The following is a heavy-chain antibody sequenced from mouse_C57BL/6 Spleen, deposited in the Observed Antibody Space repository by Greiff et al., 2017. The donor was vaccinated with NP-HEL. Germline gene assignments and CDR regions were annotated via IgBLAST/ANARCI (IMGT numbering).Heavy chain of an antibody. CDR2: INPGSGGT. D-gene: IGHD1-1*01. J-gene: IGHJ4*01. CDR3: AREDYYGSSYEAMDY. CDR1: GYAFTNYL. Sequence: VQLQQSGAELVRPGTSVKVSCKASGYAFTNYLIEWVKQRPGQGLEWIGVINPGSGGTNYNEKFKGKATLTADRSSSTAYLQLSSLTSEDSAVYFCAREDYYGSSYEAMDYWGQGTSVTVSS. V-gene: IGHV1-54*01.